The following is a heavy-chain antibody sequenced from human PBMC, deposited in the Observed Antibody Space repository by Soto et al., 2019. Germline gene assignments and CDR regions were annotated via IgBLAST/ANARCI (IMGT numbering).Heavy chain of an antibody. CDR1: GFTFSTYG. J-gene: IGHJ4*02. CDR3: AKERGHNGYVFEY. V-gene: IGHV3-23*01. Sequence: GGSLRLSCVASGFTFSTYGMSWVRQAPGKGLDWVAAIFGNDGGTNYADSVRGRFTISRDNSKNTLYLQMHSLRAEDTAVYYCAKERGHNGYVFEYWGQGTLVTVSS. CDR2: IFGNDGGT. D-gene: IGHD5-12*01.